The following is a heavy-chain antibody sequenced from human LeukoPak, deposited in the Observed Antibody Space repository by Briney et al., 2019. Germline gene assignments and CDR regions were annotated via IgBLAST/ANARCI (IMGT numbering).Heavy chain of an antibody. CDR3: AKYPASGGYFDY. CDR1: GISFSNCS. CDR2: ISGSGANT. Sequence: GGSLRLSCVVSGISFSNCSMTWVRLAPGKGLEWVSGISGSGANTYYADSVKGRFTISRDNSKNTLYLQMNSLRAEDTAVFYCAKYPASGGYFDYWGQGTLVTVSS. D-gene: IGHD6-13*01. V-gene: IGHV3-23*01. J-gene: IGHJ4*02.